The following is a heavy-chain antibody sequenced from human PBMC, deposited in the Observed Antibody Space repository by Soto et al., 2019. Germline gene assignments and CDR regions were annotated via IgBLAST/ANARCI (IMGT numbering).Heavy chain of an antibody. V-gene: IGHV3-7*01. CDR3: ARGAFTYYDYIWGSYRPYYFDY. CDR2: IKQDGSEK. D-gene: IGHD3-16*02. CDR1: GFTFSSYG. J-gene: IGHJ4*02. Sequence: PGGSLRLSCAASGFTFSSYGMHWVRQAPGKGLEWVANIKQDGSEKYYVDSVKGRFTISRDNAKNSLYLQMNSLRAEDTAVYYCARGAFTYYDYIWGSYRPYYFDYWGQGTLVTVSS.